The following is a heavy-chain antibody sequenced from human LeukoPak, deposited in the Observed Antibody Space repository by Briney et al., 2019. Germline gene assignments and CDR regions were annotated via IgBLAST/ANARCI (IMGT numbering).Heavy chain of an antibody. V-gene: IGHV1-2*04. D-gene: IGHD6-13*01. CDR1: GYTFTGYY. CDR2: INPNSGGT. J-gene: IGHJ5*02. Sequence: ASVKVSCKASGYTFTGYYMHWVRQAPGQGLEWMGWINPNSGGTNYAQKFQGWVTMTRDTSISTAYMELSRLRSDDTAVYYCARGPIAAAGTGGNNWSDPWGQGTLVTVSS. CDR3: ARGPIAAAGTGGNNWSDP.